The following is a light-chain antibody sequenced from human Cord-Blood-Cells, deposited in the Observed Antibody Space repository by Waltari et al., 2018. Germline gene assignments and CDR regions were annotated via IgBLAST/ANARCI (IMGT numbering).Light chain of an antibody. V-gene: IGKV3-20*01. CDR2: GAS. CDR1: QSVSSSY. CDR3: QQYGSSPLT. Sequence: EIVLTQSPGTLSLSPGERATLSCRASQSVSSSYLAWYQQKPGQAPRLLIYGASSRATGIPDRFIGSGSGTDFTLTNSRLEPEDFAVYYCQQYGSSPLTFGGGTKVEIK. J-gene: IGKJ4*01.